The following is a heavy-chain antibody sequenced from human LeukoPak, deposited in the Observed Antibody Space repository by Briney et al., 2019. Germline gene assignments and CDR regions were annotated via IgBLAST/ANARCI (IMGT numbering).Heavy chain of an antibody. J-gene: IGHJ5*02. V-gene: IGHV4-61*01. CDR2: IQYSGST. CDR3: AKYDSRGWFDP. D-gene: IGHD3-3*01. CDR1: GDSVSGISFY. Sequence: SETLSLTCTVSGDSVSGISFYWSWIRQPPGKGLQYIGYIQYSGSTNYNPSLKSRVTISVDTSENQFSLKLSSVTAADTAVYYCAKYDSRGWFDPWGQGTLVTVSS.